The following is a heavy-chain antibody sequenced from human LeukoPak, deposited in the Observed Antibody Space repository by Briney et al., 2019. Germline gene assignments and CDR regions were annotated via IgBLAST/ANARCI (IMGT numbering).Heavy chain of an antibody. CDR2: IYYSGST. V-gene: IGHV4-59*01. D-gene: IGHD6-13*01. J-gene: IGHJ5*02. CDR3: ARSYSSSWYRWGWFDP. CDR1: GGSISSYY. Sequence: SETLSLTCTLSGGSISSYYWSWIRQPPGRGREGMGYIYYSGSTNYNPSLKSRVTISVDTSKIQFSLKLSSVTAADTAVYYCARSYSSSWYRWGWFDPWGQGTLVTVSS.